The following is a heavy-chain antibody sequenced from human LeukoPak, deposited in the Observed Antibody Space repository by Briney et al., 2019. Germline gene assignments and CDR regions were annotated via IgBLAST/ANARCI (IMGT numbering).Heavy chain of an antibody. Sequence: ASVKVSCKASGYTFNTYGFSWVRQAPGQGLEWMGWIGGYNVNTYYEEKLQGRVTMTFDTSTGTAYMELRSLRSDDTAVYYCARESRESFDQWGQRTLVTVSS. V-gene: IGHV1-18*01. D-gene: IGHD1-26*01. J-gene: IGHJ4*02. CDR2: IGGYNVNT. CDR3: ARESRESFDQ. CDR1: GYTFNTYG.